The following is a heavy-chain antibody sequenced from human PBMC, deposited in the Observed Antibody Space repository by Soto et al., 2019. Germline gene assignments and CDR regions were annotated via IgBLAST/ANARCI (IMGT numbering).Heavy chain of an antibody. V-gene: IGHV1-69*06. CDR2: IIPIFGTA. D-gene: IGHD5-18*01. CDR1: GGTFSSYA. Sequence: QVQLVQSGAEVKKPGSSVKVSCKASGGTFSSYAISWVRQAPGQGLEWMGGIIPIFGTANYAQKFQGRGTITADKSTSTAYMELSSLRSEDTAVYYCVSNTAMVTPHAFDIWGQGTMVTVSS. CDR3: VSNTAMVTPHAFDI. J-gene: IGHJ3*02.